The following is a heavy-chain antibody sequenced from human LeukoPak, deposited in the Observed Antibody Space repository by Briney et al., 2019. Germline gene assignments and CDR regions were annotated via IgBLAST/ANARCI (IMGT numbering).Heavy chain of an antibody. CDR3: AKTEAPAAIRAGSDY. CDR2: ISGSGSAT. CDR1: GFTFSNYG. J-gene: IGHJ4*02. D-gene: IGHD2-2*02. Sequence: PGGSLRLSCAASGFTFSNYGMSWVRQAPGKELEWVSTISGSGSATYNAGSVKGRFTTSRDNSNNTLYLQMNSLRAEDTAVYYCAKTEAPAAIRAGSDYWGQGTLVTVSS. V-gene: IGHV3-23*01.